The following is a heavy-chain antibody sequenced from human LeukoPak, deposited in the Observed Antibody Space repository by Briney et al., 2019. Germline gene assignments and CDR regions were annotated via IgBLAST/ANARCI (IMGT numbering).Heavy chain of an antibody. CDR1: GGTFSSYA. CDR3: ARGSSGRRNWFDP. V-gene: IGHV1-69*13. D-gene: IGHD3-10*01. CDR2: IIPIFGTA. J-gene: IGHJ5*02. Sequence: ASVKVSCKASGGTFSSYAISWVRQAPGQGLEWMGGIIPIFGTANYAQKFQGRVTITADESTSTAYMELSSLRSEDTAVYYCARGSSGRRNWFDPWGQGTLVTVSS.